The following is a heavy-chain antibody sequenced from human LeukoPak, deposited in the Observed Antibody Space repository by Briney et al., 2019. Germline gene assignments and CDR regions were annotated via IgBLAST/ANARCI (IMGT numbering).Heavy chain of an antibody. D-gene: IGHD6-6*01. CDR3: ARDHSSSSHFDY. Sequence: PSETLSLTCTVSGGSITNYYWSWIRQPPGKGLEWIGYIYYSGSTNYNPSLKSRVTISVDTSKNQFSLKLSSVTAADTAVYYCARDHSSSSHFDYWGQGTLVTVSS. CDR2: IYYSGST. J-gene: IGHJ4*02. CDR1: GGSITNYY. V-gene: IGHV4-59*01.